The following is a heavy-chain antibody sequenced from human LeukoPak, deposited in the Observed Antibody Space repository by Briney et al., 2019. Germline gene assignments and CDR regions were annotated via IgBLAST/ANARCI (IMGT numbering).Heavy chain of an antibody. J-gene: IGHJ4*02. CDR2: IRSKAYGETA. D-gene: IGHD1-1*01. Sequence: PGGSLRLSCAASGFTFSSYSMNWVRQAPGKGLEWVGFIRSKAYGETADYAASVKGRFTISRDDSKAIAYLQMNSLKTEDTAVYHCTRDRGAYNLYDCWGQGTLVTVSS. V-gene: IGHV3-49*04. CDR1: GFTFSSYS. CDR3: TRDRGAYNLYDC.